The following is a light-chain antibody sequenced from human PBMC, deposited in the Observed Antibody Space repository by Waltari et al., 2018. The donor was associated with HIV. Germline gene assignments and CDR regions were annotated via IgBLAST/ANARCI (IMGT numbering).Light chain of an antibody. CDR1: QSVSSSF. J-gene: IGKJ4*01. V-gene: IGKV3-20*01. CDR3: QHYDSSRLS. Sequence: EIVLAQSPGTLSLFPGERASLSCRASQSVSSSFLAWYQQRPGRAPRLLIYAGSTRAAGVPDRFSGSGSGSATDFTLTISRLEPEDFAVYYCQHYDSSRLSFGGGTNVELK. CDR2: AGS.